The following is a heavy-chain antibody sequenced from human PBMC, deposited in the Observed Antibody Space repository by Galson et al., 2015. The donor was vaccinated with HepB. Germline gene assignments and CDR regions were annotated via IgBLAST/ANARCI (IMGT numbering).Heavy chain of an antibody. CDR3: ARGYCSGGSCYSVYYYYGMDV. CDR1: GYTFTSYD. Sequence: SVKVSCKASGYTFTSYDINWVRQATGQGLEWMGWMNPNSGNTGYAQKFQGRVTMTRNTSISTAYMELSSLRSEDTAVYYCARGYCSGGSCYSVYYYYGMDVWGQGTTVTVSS. J-gene: IGHJ6*02. V-gene: IGHV1-8*01. D-gene: IGHD2-15*01. CDR2: MNPNSGNT.